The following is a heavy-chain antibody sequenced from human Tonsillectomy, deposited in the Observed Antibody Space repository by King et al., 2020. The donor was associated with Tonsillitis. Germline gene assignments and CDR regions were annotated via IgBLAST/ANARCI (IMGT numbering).Heavy chain of an antibody. Sequence: QLQESGPGLVKPSETLSLTCTVSGGSISSYYWSWIRQPPGKGLEWIGYIYYSGSTNYNPSLKSRVTISVDTSKNQFSLKLSSVTAADTAVYYCARADSSVYYYDAFDLWGQGTMVTVSS. CDR3: ARADSSVYYYDAFDL. D-gene: IGHD3-22*01. CDR2: IYYSGST. CDR1: GGSISSYY. V-gene: IGHV4-59*01. J-gene: IGHJ3*01.